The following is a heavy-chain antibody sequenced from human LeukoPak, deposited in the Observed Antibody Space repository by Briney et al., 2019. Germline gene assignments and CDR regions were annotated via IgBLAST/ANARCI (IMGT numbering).Heavy chain of an antibody. CDR3: TTIRCSSTSCYSGYFDY. V-gene: IGHV3-15*01. CDR1: GFTFSNAW. Sequence: GGSLRLSCAASGFTFSNAWMSWVRQAPGKGLEWVGRIKSKTDGGTTDYAAPVKGRFTISRDDSKNTLYLQMNSLKTEDTAVYYCTTIRCSSTSCYSGYFDYWGQGTLVTVSS. CDR2: IKSKTDGGTT. J-gene: IGHJ4*02. D-gene: IGHD2-2*01.